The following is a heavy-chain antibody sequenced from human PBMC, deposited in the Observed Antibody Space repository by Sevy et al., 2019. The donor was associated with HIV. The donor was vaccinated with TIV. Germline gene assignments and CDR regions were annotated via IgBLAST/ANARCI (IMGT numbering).Heavy chain of an antibody. CDR1: GSSMRNFY. Sequence: SETLSLTCSVSGSSMRNFYWSWIRQPPGKGLEWIGNIYYSGSTNYNPSLKSRVTMPVDTSKNQFSLKLSSVTAADTAVYYCARSGFLEWAGSTRGPRNWFDPWGQGTLVTVSS. V-gene: IGHV4-59*13. CDR2: IYYSGST. CDR3: ARSGFLEWAGSTRGPRNWFDP. D-gene: IGHD3-3*01. J-gene: IGHJ5*02.